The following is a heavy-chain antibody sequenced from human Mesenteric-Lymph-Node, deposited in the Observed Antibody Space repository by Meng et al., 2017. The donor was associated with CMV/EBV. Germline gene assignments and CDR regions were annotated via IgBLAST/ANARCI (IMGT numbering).Heavy chain of an antibody. CDR2: INQSGST. CDR1: GGSFSGFF. Sequence: CAVYGGSFSGFFWSWIHLPPGKGLEWIGEINQSGSTNYNPSLKSRVTMSVDTSKNQFSLKLRSVTAADTAIYYCARVCSSTSCNDYWGQGTLVTVSS. V-gene: IGHV4-34*01. J-gene: IGHJ4*02. CDR3: ARVCSSTSCNDY. D-gene: IGHD2-2*01.